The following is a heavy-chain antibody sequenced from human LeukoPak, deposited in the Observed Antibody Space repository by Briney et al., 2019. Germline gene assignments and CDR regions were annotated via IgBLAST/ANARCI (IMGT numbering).Heavy chain of an antibody. Sequence: GGSLRLSCAASGLTFTNAWMSWVRQAPGKGLEWVGRIKSKTDGGTTDYVAPVKGRFTISRDDSRNTVYLQMDSLKTEDTAVYYCTTDAIRPTDYWGQGTLVTVSS. CDR2: IKSKTDGGTT. CDR1: GLTFTNAW. J-gene: IGHJ4*02. D-gene: IGHD3-9*01. CDR3: TTDAIRPTDY. V-gene: IGHV3-15*07.